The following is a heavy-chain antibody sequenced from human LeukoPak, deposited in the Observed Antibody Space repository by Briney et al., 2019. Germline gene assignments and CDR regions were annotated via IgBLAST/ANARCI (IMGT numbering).Heavy chain of an antibody. D-gene: IGHD4-17*01. J-gene: IGHJ4*02. CDR3: AKHFSPGDFSFDY. CDR2: ISGSGGST. CDR1: GFTXXXYX. Sequence: GGSLRLSCAASGFTXXXYXXXXXXXXPXXXXXXXSAISGSGGSTYYADSVKGRFTISRDNSKNTLYLQMNSLRAKDTAVYYCAKHFSPGDFSFDYWGQGTLVTVSS. V-gene: IGHV3-23*01.